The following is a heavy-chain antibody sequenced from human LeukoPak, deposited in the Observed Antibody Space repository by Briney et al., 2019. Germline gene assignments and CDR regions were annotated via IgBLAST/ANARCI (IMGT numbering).Heavy chain of an antibody. CDR2: IYYSGST. J-gene: IGHJ4*02. CDR1: GGSISSYY. V-gene: IGHV4-59*01. CDR3: ARDSGYSYPDY. Sequence: PSETLSLTCTVSGGSISSYYWSWIRQPPGKGLEWIGYIYYSGSTNYNPSLKSRVTISVDTSKNQFSLKLSSVTAADTAVYYCARDSGYSYPDYWGQGTLVTVSS. D-gene: IGHD5-18*01.